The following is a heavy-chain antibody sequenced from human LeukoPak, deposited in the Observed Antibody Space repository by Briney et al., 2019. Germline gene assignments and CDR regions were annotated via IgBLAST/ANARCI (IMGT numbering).Heavy chain of an antibody. D-gene: IGHD4-17*01. V-gene: IGHV4-39*01. CDR2: IHYNGNI. CDR1: GGSISSSSYF. CDR3: ARPLGMLTTGPWFDP. Sequence: PSETLSLTCTVSGGSISSSSYFWGWVREEPGRGLEWIGSIHYNGNIYYNPSLKSRVTISLDTSRDQFSLELKSVTAADTAVYYCARPLGMLTTGPWFDPWGQGTLVTVSS. J-gene: IGHJ5*02.